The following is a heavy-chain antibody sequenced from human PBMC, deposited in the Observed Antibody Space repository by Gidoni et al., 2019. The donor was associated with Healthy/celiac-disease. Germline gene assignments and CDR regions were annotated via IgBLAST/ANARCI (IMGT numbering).Heavy chain of an antibody. D-gene: IGHD5-12*01. CDR3: TSRGRWLHLGDFDY. J-gene: IGHJ4*02. Sequence: EVQLVESGGGLVQPGRSLRLSCTASGFTCGDYAMSWFRQAPGKGLEWVGFIRSKAYGGTTEYAASVKGRFTISRDDSKSIAYLQMNSLKTEDTAVYYCTSRGRWLHLGDFDYWGQGTLVTVSS. CDR1: GFTCGDYA. CDR2: IRSKAYGGTT. V-gene: IGHV3-49*03.